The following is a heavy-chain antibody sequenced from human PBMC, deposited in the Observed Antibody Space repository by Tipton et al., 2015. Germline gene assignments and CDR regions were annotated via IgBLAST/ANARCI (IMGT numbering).Heavy chain of an antibody. CDR3: ARVPFDYFDY. V-gene: IGHV4-59*12. CDR1: GGSISSFY. Sequence: TLSLTCTVSGGSISSFYWSWIRQPPGKGLEWIGYIYYSGSTYYNPSLKSRLTISVDMSKNQFSLKLSSVTAADTAVYYCARVPFDYFDYWGQGILVTVSS. CDR2: IYYSGST. J-gene: IGHJ4*02.